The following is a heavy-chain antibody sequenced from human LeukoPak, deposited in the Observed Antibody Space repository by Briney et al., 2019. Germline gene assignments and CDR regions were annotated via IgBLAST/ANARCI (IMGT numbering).Heavy chain of an antibody. D-gene: IGHD3-22*01. CDR3: ATGDGYYDSSGYYDY. CDR2: IYYSGST. J-gene: IGHJ4*02. V-gene: IGHV4-59*08. Sequence: SETLSLTCTVSGGSISSYYWSWIRQPPGKGLEWIGYIYYSGSTNYNPSLKSRVTISVDTSKNQFSLKLSSVTAADTAVYYCATGDGYYDSSGYYDYWGQGTLVTVSS. CDR1: GGSISSYY.